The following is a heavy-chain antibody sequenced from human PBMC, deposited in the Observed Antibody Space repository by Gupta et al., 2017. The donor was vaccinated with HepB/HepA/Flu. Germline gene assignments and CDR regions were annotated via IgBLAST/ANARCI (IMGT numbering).Heavy chain of an antibody. V-gene: IGHV4-30-4*01. Sequence: QVQLQESGPRLVKPAQTLSLTCNVSGGSVDSGDQYWSWVRQPPGKGLEWIGYISYRGTTYYKPSLRSRLTISLDTARNHFSLKLASVTAADTALYFCARPLTNIDAFDGWGRGTMVTVSS. CDR1: GGSVDSGDQY. J-gene: IGHJ3*01. CDR3: ARPLTNIDAFDG. CDR2: ISYRGTT. D-gene: IGHD2-8*01.